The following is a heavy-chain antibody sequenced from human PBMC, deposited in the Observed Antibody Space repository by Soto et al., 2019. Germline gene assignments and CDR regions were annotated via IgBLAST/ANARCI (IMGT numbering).Heavy chain of an antibody. Sequence: ASVKVSCRASGYTFTNNDVSWVRQATGQGLEWMGWMNPGSGDTGYAQKFQGRVTMTRDISIATAYMELNSLTSEDTAIYYCARMESFGSLNWFDPWGQGTLVTVSS. CDR3: ARMESFGSLNWFDP. CDR2: MNPGSGDT. CDR1: GYTFTNND. J-gene: IGHJ5*02. D-gene: IGHD5-18*01. V-gene: IGHV1-8*02.